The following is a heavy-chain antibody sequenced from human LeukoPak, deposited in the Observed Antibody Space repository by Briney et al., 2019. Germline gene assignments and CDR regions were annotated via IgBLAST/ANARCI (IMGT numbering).Heavy chain of an antibody. D-gene: IGHD5-12*01. CDR1: GFTFSSYW. V-gene: IGHV3-7*01. CDR3: ARSSSYSGYDYYFDY. CDR2: IKQDGSEK. J-gene: IGHJ4*02. Sequence: PGGSLRLSCAASGFTFSSYWMSWVRQAPGKGLEWVANIKQDGSEKYYVDSVKGRFTISRDNAKNSLYLQMNSLRAEDTAVYYCARSSSYSGYDYYFDYWGQGTLVTVSS.